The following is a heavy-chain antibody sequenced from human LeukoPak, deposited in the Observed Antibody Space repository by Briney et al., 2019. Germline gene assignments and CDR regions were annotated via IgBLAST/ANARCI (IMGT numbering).Heavy chain of an antibody. Sequence: GGSLRLSCAASGFTFRSYTMHWVRQAPGKGLEWVAVILYDGRTTNYAESVRGRFTISRDNSKNTLYLQMNSLRAEDTAVYYCARARGPRGQQLVYFDYWGQGTLVTVSS. V-gene: IGHV3-30*04. CDR1: GFTFRSYT. D-gene: IGHD6-13*01. J-gene: IGHJ4*02. CDR3: ARARGPRGQQLVYFDY. CDR2: ILYDGRTT.